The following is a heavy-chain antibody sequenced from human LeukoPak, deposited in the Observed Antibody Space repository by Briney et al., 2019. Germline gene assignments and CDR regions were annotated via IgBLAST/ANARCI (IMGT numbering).Heavy chain of an antibody. CDR1: GFTFSSYS. CDR2: ISSDGSDK. D-gene: IGHD4-23*01. Sequence: GGSLRLSCVASGFTFSSYSMNWVRQAPGKGLEWVAVISSDGSDKYYADSVKGRFTISRDNSKNTMYLQMNSLRDEDTAVYYCAKGSATTVVTIDYWGQGTLVTVSS. J-gene: IGHJ4*02. CDR3: AKGSATTVVTIDY. V-gene: IGHV3-30*18.